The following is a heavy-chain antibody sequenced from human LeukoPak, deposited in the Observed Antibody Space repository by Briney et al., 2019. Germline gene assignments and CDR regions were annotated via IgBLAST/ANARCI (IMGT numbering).Heavy chain of an antibody. V-gene: IGHV3-21*01. CDR1: GFTFSSYS. CDR2: ITISSSYM. D-gene: IGHD6-6*01. Sequence: GGSLRLSCAASGFTFSSYSMNWVRQAPGKGLEGVSSITISSSYMYYADSVKGRFTMSRDDANNSLYLQMHSLRVEDTAVYYCARGLAVRGTGDGFDIWGQGTMVTVSS. J-gene: IGHJ3*02. CDR3: ARGLAVRGTGDGFDI.